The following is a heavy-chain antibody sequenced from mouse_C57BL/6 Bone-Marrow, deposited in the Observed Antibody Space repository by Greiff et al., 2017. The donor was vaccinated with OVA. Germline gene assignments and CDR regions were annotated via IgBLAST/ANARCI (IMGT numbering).Heavy chain of an antibody. D-gene: IGHD2-5*01. CDR1: GYTFTSYW. V-gene: IGHV1-55*01. CDR3: ARHYSNPYYFDY. CDR2: IYPGSGST. J-gene: IGHJ2*01. Sequence: QVQLQQPGAELVKPGASVKMSCKASGYTFTSYWITWVKQRPGQGLEWIGDIYPGSGSTNYNEKFKSKATLTVDTSSSTAYMQLSSLTSEDSAVYYCARHYSNPYYFDYWGQGTTLTVSS.